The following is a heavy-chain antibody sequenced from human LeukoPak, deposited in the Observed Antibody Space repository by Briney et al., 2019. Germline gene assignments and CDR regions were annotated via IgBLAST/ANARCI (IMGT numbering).Heavy chain of an antibody. J-gene: IGHJ4*02. D-gene: IGHD3-3*01. CDR2: MKHDGSEK. CDR1: GFTFSAYW. CDR3: ASRAIYFDY. Sequence: RASLRLSCAASGFTFSAYWMSWVRQAPGQGLEWVASMKHDGSEKYYVDSVKGRFTISRDNAKNSLYLQMNSLRAEDTAVYYCASRAIYFDYWGQGTLVTVSS. V-gene: IGHV3-7*01.